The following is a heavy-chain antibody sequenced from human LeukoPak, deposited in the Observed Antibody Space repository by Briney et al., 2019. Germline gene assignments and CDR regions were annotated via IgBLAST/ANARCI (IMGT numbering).Heavy chain of an antibody. CDR3: ARDVAGIAVAGTVDF. J-gene: IGHJ4*02. CDR2: IRPHNGDT. CDR1: GYTFTEYA. D-gene: IGHD6-19*01. Sequence: GASVKVSCKASGYTFTEYAFSWVRQAPGQGLEWRGWIRPHNGDTKYAQKFQARVTMTTDTSTSTAYLDLWSLRSDDTAVYYCARDVAGIAVAGTVDFWGQGTLVTVSS. V-gene: IGHV1-18*01.